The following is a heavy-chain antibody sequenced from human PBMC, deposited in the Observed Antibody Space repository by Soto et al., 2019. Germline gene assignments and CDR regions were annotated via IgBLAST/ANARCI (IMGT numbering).Heavy chain of an antibody. CDR2: ITGNGGST. D-gene: IGHD6-6*01. Sequence: GGSLRLSCAASGFTFSNYAMDWVRQPPGKGLEWVSVITGNGGSTYYTDSVKGRFTFSRDNSKNTIYLQMNSLRAEDTALYYCAKGIAARLVNWFDPWGQGTLVTVSS. CDR1: GFTFSNYA. V-gene: IGHV3-23*01. J-gene: IGHJ5*02. CDR3: AKGIAARLVNWFDP.